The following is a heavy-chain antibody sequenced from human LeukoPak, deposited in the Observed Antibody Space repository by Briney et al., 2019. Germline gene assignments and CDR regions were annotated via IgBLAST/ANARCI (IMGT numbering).Heavy chain of an antibody. V-gene: IGHV3-23*01. J-gene: IGHJ4*02. CDR2: ISLDDSDT. Sequence: GGSLRLSCVASGFTSGDHDMTWVRQTSGRGPEWVSSISLDDSDTWYADSVRGRFTISRDKSKNTLYLQMNSLRADDTAVYYCAKGPNFGSWRAVDYWGKGSLVTVSS. CDR3: AKGPNFGSWRAVDY. D-gene: IGHD3-10*01. CDR1: GFTSGDHD.